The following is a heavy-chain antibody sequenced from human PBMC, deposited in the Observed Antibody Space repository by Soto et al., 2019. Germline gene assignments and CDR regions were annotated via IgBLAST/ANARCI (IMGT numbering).Heavy chain of an antibody. CDR2: VIPIFRTA. CDR3: ARDKIPEARPYWYVDL. CDR1: GGTFSSYA. D-gene: IGHD6-6*01. Sequence: QVQLVQSGAEVKKPGSSVQVSCKASGGTFSSYAISWVRQAPGQGLEWMGGVIPIFRTANYAQKFQCRVAITADKSTSTAYIELGSRRSEATAGYYSARDKIPEARPYWYVDLWGRGTLVTVS. V-gene: IGHV1-69*14. J-gene: IGHJ2*01.